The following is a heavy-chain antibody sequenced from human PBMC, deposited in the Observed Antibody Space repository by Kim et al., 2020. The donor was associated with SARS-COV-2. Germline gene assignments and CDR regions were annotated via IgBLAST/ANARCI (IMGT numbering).Heavy chain of an antibody. CDR1: GGSFSGYY. CDR2: SNQSGDT. CDR3: ARVRERIRFDS. D-gene: IGHD1-26*01. V-gene: IGHV4-34*01. Sequence: SETLSLTCAVYGGSFSGYYWSWIRQSPGKGLEWIGESNQSGDTVYNPSLRSRVTISLDKSKNQFSLKLTSLTAADTALYFCARVRERIRFDSWGQGNLVTVSP. J-gene: IGHJ5*01.